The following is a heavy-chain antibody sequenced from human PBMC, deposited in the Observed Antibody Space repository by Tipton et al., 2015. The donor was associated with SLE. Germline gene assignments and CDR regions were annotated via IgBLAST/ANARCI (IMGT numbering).Heavy chain of an antibody. CDR2: IYSGGGST. CDR1: GFTFRSYA. D-gene: IGHD6-13*01. J-gene: IGHJ4*02. CDR3: ARDIEVAGILLGY. V-gene: IGHV3-23*03. Sequence: SLRLSCAASGFTFRSYAMSWVRQAPGKGLEWVSLIYSGGGSTYYADSVKGRFTISRDNSKNTLYLQMNSLRAEDTAVYYCARDIEVAGILLGYWGQGPLVTFSS.